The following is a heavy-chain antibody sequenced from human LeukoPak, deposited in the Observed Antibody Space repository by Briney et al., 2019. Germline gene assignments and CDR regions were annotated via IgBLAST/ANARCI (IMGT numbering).Heavy chain of an antibody. J-gene: IGHJ4*02. V-gene: IGHV4-34*01. CDR1: GGSFSGYY. D-gene: IGHD3-22*01. CDR3: ARVFDYYDSSGYYFDY. Sequence: PSETLSLTCAVYGGSFSGYYWSWIRQPPGKGLEWIGEINHSGSTNYNPSLKSRVTISVDTSKNQFSLKLSSVTAADTAVYYCARVFDYYDSSGYYFDYWGQGTLVTVSS. CDR2: INHSGST.